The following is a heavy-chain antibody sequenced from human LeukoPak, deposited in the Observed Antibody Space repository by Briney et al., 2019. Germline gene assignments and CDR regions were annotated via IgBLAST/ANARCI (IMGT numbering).Heavy chain of an antibody. CDR3: ARNELISSNYYYYGMDV. CDR2: INYSGNA. Sequence: SETLSLTCTVSGGSISSGGNYWTWIRQNPGKGLEWIGYINYSGNAYYNPSLKSRVTISVDTSENQFSLKLSSVTAADTAVYYCARNELISSNYYYYGMDVWGQGTTVTVSS. J-gene: IGHJ6*02. V-gene: IGHV4-31*03. CDR1: GGSISSGGNY.